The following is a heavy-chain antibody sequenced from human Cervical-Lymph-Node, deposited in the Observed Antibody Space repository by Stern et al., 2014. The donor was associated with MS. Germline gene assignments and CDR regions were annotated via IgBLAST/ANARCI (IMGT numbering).Heavy chain of an antibody. J-gene: IGHJ5*02. CDR1: GFKFDDFA. V-gene: IGHV3-9*01. CDR2: LGWNSEGR. D-gene: IGHD3-16*01. CDR3: AKADDYAAGIDA. Sequence: EVQLVESGGGLVQPGRSLRLSCEASGFKFDDFAMHWVRQAPGKGLEWVSGLGWNSEGRVYADSVQGRFTISRDNAKSSLYLQMNSLTAEDTALYYCAKADDYAAGIDAWGQGTLVVVSS.